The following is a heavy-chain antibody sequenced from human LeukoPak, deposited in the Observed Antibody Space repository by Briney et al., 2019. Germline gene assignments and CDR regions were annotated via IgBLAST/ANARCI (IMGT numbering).Heavy chain of an antibody. D-gene: IGHD6-6*01. Sequence: PSETLSLTCTVSGGSISSGGYYWSWIRQHPGKGLEWIGYIYYSRSTYYNPSLKSRVTISVDTSKNQFSLKLSSVTAADTAVYYCGGSSSKSRWFDPWGQGTLVTVSS. CDR3: GGSSSKSRWFDP. CDR1: GGSISSGGYY. CDR2: IYYSRST. V-gene: IGHV4-31*03. J-gene: IGHJ5*02.